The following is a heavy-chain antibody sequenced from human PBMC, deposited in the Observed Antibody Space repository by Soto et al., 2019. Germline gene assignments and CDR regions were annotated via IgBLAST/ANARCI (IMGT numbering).Heavy chain of an antibody. CDR1: GFTFSSYS. V-gene: IGHV3-48*01. Sequence: GGSLRLSCAASGFTFSSYSMNWVRQAPGKGLEWVSYISSSSSTIYYADSVKGRFTISRDNAKNSLYLQMNSLRAEDTAVYYCARDRGYCSSTSCSGFDPWGQGTLVTVSS. CDR2: ISSSSSTI. CDR3: ARDRGYCSSTSCSGFDP. J-gene: IGHJ5*02. D-gene: IGHD2-2*01.